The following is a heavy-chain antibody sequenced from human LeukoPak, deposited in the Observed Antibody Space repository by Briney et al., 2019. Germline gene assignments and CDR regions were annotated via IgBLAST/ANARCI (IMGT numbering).Heavy chain of an antibody. CDR2: INHSGST. CDR3: ARVRRTAVSRYSGYYYYYGMDV. D-gene: IGHD1-26*01. V-gene: IGHV4-34*01. Sequence: SETLSLTCAVYGGSFSGYYWSWIRQPPGKGLEWIGDINHSGSTNYNPSLKSRVTISVDTSKNQFSLKLSSVTAADTAVYYCARVRRTAVSRYSGYYYYYGMDVWGQGTTVTVSS. J-gene: IGHJ6*02. CDR1: GGSFSGYY.